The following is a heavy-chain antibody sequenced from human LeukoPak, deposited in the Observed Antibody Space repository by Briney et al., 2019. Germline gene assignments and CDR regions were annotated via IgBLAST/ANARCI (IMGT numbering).Heavy chain of an antibody. Sequence: PSETLSLTCTVSGGSLSTTSWWVWLRQPPGKGLEWIGEVYYTGGGNNNYNPSLKSRATISIDTSRNQFSLKLRSVTAADTAVYFCARDNPRTTRYSSGSTFDFWGQGILVTVSS. J-gene: IGHJ4*02. V-gene: IGHV4-4*02. CDR3: ARDNPRTTRYSSGSTFDF. D-gene: IGHD6-19*01. CDR2: VYYTGGGNN. CDR1: GGSLSTTSW.